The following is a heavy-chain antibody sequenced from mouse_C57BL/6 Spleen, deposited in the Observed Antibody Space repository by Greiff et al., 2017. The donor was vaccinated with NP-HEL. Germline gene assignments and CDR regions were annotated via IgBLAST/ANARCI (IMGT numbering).Heavy chain of an antibody. V-gene: IGHV5-16*01. Sequence: EVQVVESEGGLVQPGSSMKLSCTASGFTFSDYYMAWVRQVPVKGLEWVANLNYAGSCTYYLDSLKSRFIIPRDHAKNILNLKMSRLKSEDTATYYCARDGWDGGFAYWGQGTLVTVSA. CDR3: ARDGWDGGFAY. D-gene: IGHD4-1*01. CDR2: LNYAGSCT. J-gene: IGHJ3*01. CDR1: GFTFSDYY.